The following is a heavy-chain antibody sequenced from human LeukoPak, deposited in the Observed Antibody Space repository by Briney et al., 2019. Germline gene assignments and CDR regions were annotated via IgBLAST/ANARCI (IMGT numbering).Heavy chain of an antibody. CDR2: ISSSGSTI. Sequence: GGSLGLSCAASGFTFSDYYMSWIRQAPGKGLEWVSYISSSGSTIYYADSVKGRFTIPRDNAKNSLYLQMNSLRAEDTAVYYCARQFPYCGGDCYSGFLDYWGQGTLVTVSS. CDR3: ARQFPYCGGDCYSGFLDY. V-gene: IGHV3-11*01. J-gene: IGHJ4*02. D-gene: IGHD2-21*02. CDR1: GFTFSDYY.